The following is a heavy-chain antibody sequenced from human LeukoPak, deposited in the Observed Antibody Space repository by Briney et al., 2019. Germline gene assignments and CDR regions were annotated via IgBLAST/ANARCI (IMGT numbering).Heavy chain of an antibody. Sequence: SETLSLTCTVSGGSISSYYCSWIRQPAGKGLEWIGRIYCSGRTHYNSSLKSRVTMSVYTSKNLFSLKLSSVTAADTAVYYCARDLYDSVYNWFDPWGQGTLVTVSS. V-gene: IGHV4-4*07. D-gene: IGHD3-22*01. CDR2: IYCSGRT. CDR3: ARDLYDSVYNWFDP. J-gene: IGHJ5*02. CDR1: GGSISSYY.